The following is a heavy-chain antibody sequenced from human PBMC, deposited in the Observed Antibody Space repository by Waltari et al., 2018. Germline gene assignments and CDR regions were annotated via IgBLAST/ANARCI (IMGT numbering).Heavy chain of an antibody. CDR1: GGSISSSY. Sequence: QVQLQESGPGLVKPSETLSLTCTVSGGSISSSYWSWIRPPAGKGLEWIGRIYTSGSTNYNPSLKSRVTMSVDTSKNQFSLKLSSVTAADTAVYYCARDSSSYYYYYYMDVWGKGTTVTISS. CDR2: IYTSGST. J-gene: IGHJ6*03. D-gene: IGHD6-6*01. CDR3: ARDSSSYYYYYYMDV. V-gene: IGHV4-4*07.